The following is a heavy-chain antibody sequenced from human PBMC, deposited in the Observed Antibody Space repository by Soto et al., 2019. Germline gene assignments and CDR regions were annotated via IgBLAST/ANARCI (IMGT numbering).Heavy chain of an antibody. Sequence: GGSLRLSCAASGFTFSSYAMSWVRQAPGKGLEWVSAISGIGGSTYYADYVKGRFTISRDNSKNTLYLQMNSLRAEDTAVYYCAKDISREMATNYWGQGTLVTVSS. CDR3: AKDISREMATNY. D-gene: IGHD5-12*01. CDR2: ISGIGGST. V-gene: IGHV3-23*01. J-gene: IGHJ4*02. CDR1: GFTFSSYA.